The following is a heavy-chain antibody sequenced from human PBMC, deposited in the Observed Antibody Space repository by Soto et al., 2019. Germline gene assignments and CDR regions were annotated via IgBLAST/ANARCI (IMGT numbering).Heavy chain of an antibody. CDR3: ATVFDL. D-gene: IGHD4-17*01. V-gene: IGHV3-74*01. CDR2: IDTDGGGT. CDR1: GFTLRSHR. J-gene: IGHJ5*02. Sequence: EVQLVESGGGLVQPGGSLRVSCAASGFTLRSHRIHWVRQAPGKGLEWVSRIDTDGGGTGYADSVKGRFTISTDNAKKSVYVQMSGLRAGDTAVYYCATVFDLWGQGTLVTVCS.